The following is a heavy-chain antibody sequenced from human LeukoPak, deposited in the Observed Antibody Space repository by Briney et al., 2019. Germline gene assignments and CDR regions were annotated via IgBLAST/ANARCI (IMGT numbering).Heavy chain of an antibody. Sequence: SETLSLTCTVPGGSISSYYWSWIRQSAGKGVEWIGRIYSSGSTNYNPSLKSRVILSVETSKNQFSLKLSSVTAADTAVYYCARQSESYDFDAFDIWGQGTMVTVSS. CDR3: ARQSESYDFDAFDI. V-gene: IGHV4-4*07. D-gene: IGHD1-26*01. J-gene: IGHJ3*02. CDR2: IYSSGST. CDR1: GGSISSYY.